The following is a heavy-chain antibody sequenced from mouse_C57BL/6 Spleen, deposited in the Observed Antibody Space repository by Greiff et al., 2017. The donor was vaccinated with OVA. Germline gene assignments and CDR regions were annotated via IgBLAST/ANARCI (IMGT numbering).Heavy chain of an antibody. J-gene: IGHJ2*01. D-gene: IGHD2-3*01. V-gene: IGHV1-50*01. CDR3: ARGSYDGYYLTGTDY. CDR1: GYTFTSYW. CDR2: IDPSDSYT. Sequence: QVQLQQPGAELVKPGASVKLSCKASGYTFTSYWMQWVKQRPGQGLEWIGEIDPSDSYTNYNQKFKGKATLTVDTSSSTAYMQLSRLTSEDSAVYYCARGSYDGYYLTGTDYWGQGTTLTVSS.